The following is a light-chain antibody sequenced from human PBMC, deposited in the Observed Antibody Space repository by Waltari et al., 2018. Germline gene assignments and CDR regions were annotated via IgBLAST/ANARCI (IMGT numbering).Light chain of an antibody. CDR2: DAS. Sequence: EIVLTQSPATLSLSPGERATLSCRASQSVNNYLDWYQQKPGQAPRLLIYDASNRATGTPARFSGSGSGTDFTLTITSLEPEDFAVYYCQQRSSWYTFGQGTKLEIK. V-gene: IGKV3-11*01. CDR1: QSVNNY. J-gene: IGKJ2*01. CDR3: QQRSSWYT.